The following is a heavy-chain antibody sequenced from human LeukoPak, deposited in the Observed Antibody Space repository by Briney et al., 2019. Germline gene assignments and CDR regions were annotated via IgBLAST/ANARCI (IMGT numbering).Heavy chain of an antibody. V-gene: IGHV3-30-3*01. J-gene: IGHJ6*02. CDR2: ISYDGSNK. D-gene: IGHD1-26*01. CDR1: GFTFSSYA. CDR3: TTPKYSGSYYVNYYYGMDV. Sequence: GGSLRLSCAASGFTFSSYAMHWVRQAPGKGLEWVAVISYDGSNKYYADSVKGRFTISRDDSKNTLYLQMNSLKTEDTAVYYCTTPKYSGSYYVNYYYGMDVWGQGTTVTVSS.